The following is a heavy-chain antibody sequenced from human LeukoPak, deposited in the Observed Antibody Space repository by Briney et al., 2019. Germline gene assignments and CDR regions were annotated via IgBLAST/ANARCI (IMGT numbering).Heavy chain of an antibody. CDR2: IRYDGSNK. V-gene: IGHV3-30*02. CDR3: AKVQAGGIDPFDY. CDR1: GFTFSSYG. Sequence: GGSLRLSCAASGFTFSSYGMHWVRQAPGKGLEWVAFIRYDGSNKYYADSVKGRFTISRDNSKNTLYLQMDSLRAEDTAVYYCAKVQAGGIDPFDYWGQGTLVTVSS. J-gene: IGHJ4*02. D-gene: IGHD6-13*01.